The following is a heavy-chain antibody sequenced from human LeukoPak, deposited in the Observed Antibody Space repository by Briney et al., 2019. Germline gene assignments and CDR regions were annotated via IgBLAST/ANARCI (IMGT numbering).Heavy chain of an antibody. J-gene: IGHJ4*02. V-gene: IGHV4-34*01. CDR1: GGSFSGYY. CDR2: INHSGST. Sequence: SETLSLTCAVYGGSFSGYYWSWIRQPPGKGLEWIGEINHSGSTNYNPSLESRVTISVDTSKNQFSLKLSSVTAADTAVYYCARLIYSSGWYLTNIWGQGTLVTVSS. CDR3: ARLIYSSGWYLTNI. D-gene: IGHD6-19*01.